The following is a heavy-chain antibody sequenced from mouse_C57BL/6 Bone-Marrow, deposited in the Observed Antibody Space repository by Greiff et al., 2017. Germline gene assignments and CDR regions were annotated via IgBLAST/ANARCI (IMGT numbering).Heavy chain of an antibody. D-gene: IGHD2-1*01. J-gene: IGHJ2*01. V-gene: IGHV1-47*01. CDR1: GYTFTTYP. CDR3: ARGGNYGGYYFDY. Sequence: QVQLKESGAELVKPGASVKMSCKASGYTFTTYPIEWMKQNHGKSLEWIGNFHPYNDDTKYNEKFKGKATLTVEKSSSTVYLELSRFTSDDSAVYYCARGGNYGGYYFDYWGQGTTLTVSS. CDR2: FHPYNDDT.